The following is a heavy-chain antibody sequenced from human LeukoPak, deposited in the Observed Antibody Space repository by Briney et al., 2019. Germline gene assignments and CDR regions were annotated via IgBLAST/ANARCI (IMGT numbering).Heavy chain of an antibody. CDR3: AKNMVATIILDAFDI. CDR2: YYRSKWYN. D-gene: IGHD5-12*01. V-gene: IGHV6-1*01. J-gene: IGHJ3*02. Sequence: YYRSKWYNDYAVSVKSRITINPDTSKNQFSLQLNSVTPEDTAVYYCAKNMVATIILDAFDIWGQGTMVTVSS.